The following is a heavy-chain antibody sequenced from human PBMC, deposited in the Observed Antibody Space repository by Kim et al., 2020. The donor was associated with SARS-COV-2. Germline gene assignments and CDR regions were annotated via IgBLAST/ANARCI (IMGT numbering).Heavy chain of an antibody. V-gene: IGHV4-34*01. D-gene: IGHD3-22*01. J-gene: IGHJ5*02. CDR3: ARGRYYDRMYNWFDP. CDR2: INHSGST. Sequence: SETLSLTCAVYGGSFSGYYWSWIRQPPGKGLEWIGEINHSGSTNYNPSLKSRVTISVDTSKNQFSLRLSSVTAADTAVYYCARGRYYDRMYNWFDPWGQGTLVNVSS. CDR1: GGSFSGYY.